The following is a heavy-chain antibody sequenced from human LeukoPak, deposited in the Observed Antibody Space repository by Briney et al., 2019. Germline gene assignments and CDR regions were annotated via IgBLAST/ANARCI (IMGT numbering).Heavy chain of an antibody. Sequence: GGSLRLSCAASGFTFSSYSMNWVRQAPGKGLEWVSSISSSSSYIYYADSVKGRFTISRDNAKNSLYLQMNSLRAEDTAVYYCARVGTTVLDAFDIWGQGTMVTVSS. CDR3: ARVGTTVLDAFDI. D-gene: IGHD4-11*01. V-gene: IGHV3-21*01. CDR2: ISSSSSYI. J-gene: IGHJ3*02. CDR1: GFTFSSYS.